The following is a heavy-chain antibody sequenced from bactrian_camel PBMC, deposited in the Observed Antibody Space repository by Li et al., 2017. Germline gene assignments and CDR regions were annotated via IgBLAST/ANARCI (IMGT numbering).Heavy chain of an antibody. CDR1: GLPFSSYC. D-gene: IGHD1*01. CDR3: AAAPVWIGDRCLAYDY. Sequence: VQLVESGGGSVQAGGSLRLSCTVSGLPFSSYCMGWYRQAPGKEREAVASIFSAGGSTYYADSVQGRFTISQDNAKYILYLQMSSLKPEDTAMYYCAAAPVWIGDRCLAYDYWGQGTQVTVS. CDR2: IFSAGGST. J-gene: IGHJ4*01. V-gene: IGHV3S1*01.